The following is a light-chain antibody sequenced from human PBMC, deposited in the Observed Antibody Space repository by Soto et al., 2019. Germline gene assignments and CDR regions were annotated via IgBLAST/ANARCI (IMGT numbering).Light chain of an antibody. J-gene: IGKJ4*01. CDR1: QSVSSY. CDR2: DAS. Sequence: EIVLTQSPDTLALSPGERATLSCRASQSVSSYLAWYQQKPGQAPRLLIYDASNRATGIPDRFSGSGSGTDFTLSISRLEPADSAVYYCQQYGSSLTFGGGTKVDIK. CDR3: QQYGSSLT. V-gene: IGKV3-20*01.